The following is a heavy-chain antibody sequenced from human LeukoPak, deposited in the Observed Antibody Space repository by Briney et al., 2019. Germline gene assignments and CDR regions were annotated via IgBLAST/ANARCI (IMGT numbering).Heavy chain of an antibody. J-gene: IGHJ4*02. V-gene: IGHV3-23*01. CDR2: ISAGGGTT. CDR1: GFTLRNYV. D-gene: IGHD7-27*01. CDR3: AKDPNLIGAH. Sequence: PGGSLRLSCEVSGFTLRNYVMIWVRQAPGKGLEWVSGISAGGGTTYYADSVMGRFTISEDDSKDTLYLHMKSLRPEDTAVYYCAKDPNLIGAHWGQGTLVTVSS.